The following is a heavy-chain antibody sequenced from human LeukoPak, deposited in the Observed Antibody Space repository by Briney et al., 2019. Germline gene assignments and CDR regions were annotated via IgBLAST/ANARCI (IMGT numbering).Heavy chain of an antibody. CDR1: GGSISSYY. CDR2: IYYSGSI. CDR3: AGYSSSSSYWSFDL. V-gene: IGHV4-59*12. J-gene: IGHJ2*01. D-gene: IGHD6-6*01. Sequence: SETLSLTCTVSGGSISSYYWSWIRQPPGKGLEWIGYIYYSGSINYNPSLKSRVIISADTSNNQFSLRLTSVTAADTAVYYCAGYSSSSSYWSFDLWGRGTLVTVSS.